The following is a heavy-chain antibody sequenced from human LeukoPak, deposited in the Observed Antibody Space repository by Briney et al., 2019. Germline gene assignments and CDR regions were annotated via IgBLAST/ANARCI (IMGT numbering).Heavy chain of an antibody. CDR2: INHSGST. V-gene: IGHV4-34*01. D-gene: IGHD2-21*01. J-gene: IGHJ3*02. CDR1: AGSFGGYY. CDR3: ARGSRDTDAFDI. Sequence: SETLSLTCAVYAGSFGGYYWSWIRQPPGKGLEWIGEINHSGSTNYNPSLKSRVTISVDTSKNQFSLKLSSVTAADTAVYYCARGSRDTDAFDIWGQGTMVTVSS.